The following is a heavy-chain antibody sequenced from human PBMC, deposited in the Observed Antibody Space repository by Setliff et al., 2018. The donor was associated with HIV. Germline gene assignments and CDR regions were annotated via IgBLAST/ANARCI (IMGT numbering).Heavy chain of an antibody. CDR3: ARGKPRGYSKTLGLWYFDY. CDR1: GGSFSGYY. Sequence: SETLSLTCAAYGGSFSGYYWSWIRQPPGKGLEWIGEINHSGSTNYNPSLKSRVTISVDTSKNQFSLKLSSVTAADTAVYYCARGKPRGYSKTLGLWYFDYWGQGTLVTVSS. V-gene: IGHV4-34*01. CDR2: INHSGST. J-gene: IGHJ4*02. D-gene: IGHD4-4*01.